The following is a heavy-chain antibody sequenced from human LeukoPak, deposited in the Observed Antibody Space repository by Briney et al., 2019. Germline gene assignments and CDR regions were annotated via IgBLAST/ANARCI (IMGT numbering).Heavy chain of an antibody. D-gene: IGHD2-2*01. J-gene: IGHJ6*03. V-gene: IGHV3-15*01. Sequence: GGSLRLPCAASGFTFSNAWMSWVRQAPGKGLEWVGRIKSKTDGGTTDYAAPVKGRFTISRDDSKNTLYLQMNSLKTEDTAVYYCTTDLVPAAIHYMDVWGTGTTVTVSS. CDR2: IKSKTDGGTT. CDR3: TTDLVPAAIHYMDV. CDR1: GFTFSNAW.